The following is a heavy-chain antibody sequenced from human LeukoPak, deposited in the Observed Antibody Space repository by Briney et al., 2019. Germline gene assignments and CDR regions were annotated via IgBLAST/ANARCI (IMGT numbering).Heavy chain of an antibody. CDR2: VYYSGTT. J-gene: IGHJ6*03. V-gene: IGHV4-39*07. Sequence: SETLSLTCTVSGGSISSTFYYWGWIRQPPGKGLEWIGSVYYSGTTYYSPSLRGRVTISVDTSKNQFSLKLSSVTAADTAVYYCARDRRYGYGAYYYYMDVWGKGTTVTVSS. D-gene: IGHD5-18*01. CDR1: GGSISSTFYY. CDR3: ARDRRYGYGAYYYYMDV.